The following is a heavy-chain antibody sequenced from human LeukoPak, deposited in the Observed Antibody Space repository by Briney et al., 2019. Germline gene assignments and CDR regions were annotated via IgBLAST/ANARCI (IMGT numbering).Heavy chain of an antibody. J-gene: IGHJ4*02. Sequence: SGGSLRLSCAASGFTFDDYAMHWVRQAPGKGLEWVSGISWNSGSIGYADSVKGRFTISRDNAKNSLYLQMNSLRAEDTAVYYCARGSWSWFGELFNWGQGTLVTVSS. CDR2: ISWNSGSI. V-gene: IGHV3-9*01. CDR3: ARGSWSWFGELFN. CDR1: GFTFDDYA. D-gene: IGHD3-10*01.